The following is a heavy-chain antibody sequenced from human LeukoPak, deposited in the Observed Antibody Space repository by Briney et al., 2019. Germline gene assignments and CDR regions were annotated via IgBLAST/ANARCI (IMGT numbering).Heavy chain of an antibody. V-gene: IGHV1-2*02. CDR2: FSGNGGGT. J-gene: IGHJ4*02. CDR1: GHNLSVYH. CDR3: ARDPLDGNFYFDY. Sequence: ASVKVSCKTTGHNLSVYHVHWVRQAPGQGLEWMGWFSGNGGGTKYAQKFQGRVTMTRDTSIDTDYMELTSLISDDTAVYYCARDPLDGNFYFDYWGQGTLVTVAS. D-gene: IGHD5-24*01.